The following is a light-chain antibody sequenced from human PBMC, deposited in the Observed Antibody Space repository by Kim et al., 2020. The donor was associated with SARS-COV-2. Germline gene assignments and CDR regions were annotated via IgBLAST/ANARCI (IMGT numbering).Light chain of an antibody. Sequence: VAPGKTARITCGGDNLGSKCVHWYQQKPGQAPVVVIYYDTGRPSGVPERFSGSNSGDTATLTISGVEAGDEADYYCQVWDRSTNRVFGGGTQLTVL. J-gene: IGLJ3*02. CDR3: QVWDRSTNRV. CDR1: NLGSKC. V-gene: IGLV3-21*04. CDR2: YDT.